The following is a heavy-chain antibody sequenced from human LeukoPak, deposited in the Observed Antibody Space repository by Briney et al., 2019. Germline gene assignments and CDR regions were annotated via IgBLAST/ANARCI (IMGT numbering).Heavy chain of an antibody. CDR1: GFTFSSYA. J-gene: IGHJ6*02. D-gene: IGHD3-10*01. V-gene: IGHV3-23*01. CDR2: ISGSGGST. CDR3: ARDGRLWFGEPIRGMDV. Sequence: PGGSLRLSCAASGFTFSSYAMSWVRQAPGKGLEWVSAISGSGGSTYYADSVKGRFTISRDNSKNTLYLQMNSLRAEDTAVYYCARDGRLWFGEPIRGMDVWGQGTTVTVSS.